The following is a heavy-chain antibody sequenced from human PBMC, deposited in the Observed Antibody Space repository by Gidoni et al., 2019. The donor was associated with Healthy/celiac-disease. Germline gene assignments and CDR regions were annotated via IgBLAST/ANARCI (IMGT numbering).Heavy chain of an antibody. D-gene: IGHD6-19*01. CDR2: INHIGST. Sequence: QVQLQQWGAGLLQPSATLSLTCAVYGGSFSGYYWSWIRQPPGKGLEWIGEINHIGSTNYNPSLKSRVTISVDTSKNQFSLKLSSVTAADTAVYYCARVVGIVVASPLYGMDVWGQGTTVTVSS. V-gene: IGHV4-34*01. CDR1: GGSFSGYY. J-gene: IGHJ6*02. CDR3: ARVVGIVVASPLYGMDV.